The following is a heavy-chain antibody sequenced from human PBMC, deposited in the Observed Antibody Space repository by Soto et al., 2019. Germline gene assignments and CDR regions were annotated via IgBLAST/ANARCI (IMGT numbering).Heavy chain of an antibody. CDR2: IDSSGEK. V-gene: IGHV2-26*01. CDR3: ARRHLAVAVSPWFDP. Sequence: QVTLKESGPVLVKPTETLTLRCTVSGLSISDSEMGVSWIRQPPGQPLEWLAHIDSSGEKCYRTFLKSRLATSKDTSKSQIVLTMTNMDPADTATYYCARRHLAVAVSPWFDPWGQGIPVTVSS. D-gene: IGHD6-19*01. CDR1: GLSISDSEMG. J-gene: IGHJ5*02.